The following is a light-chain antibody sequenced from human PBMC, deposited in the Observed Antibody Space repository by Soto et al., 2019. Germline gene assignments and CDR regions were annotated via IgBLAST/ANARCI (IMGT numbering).Light chain of an antibody. Sequence: EIVLTQSPGTLSLSPGERATLSCRASQSVSINYVAWYQQRPGQAPRLLIYGASGRATGIPDRFSGSESGTDFNLTISRVEAEDSAVYFCQQYGTSPRTFGQGTKVEIK. CDR1: QSVSINY. V-gene: IGKV3-20*01. CDR3: QQYGTSPRT. J-gene: IGKJ1*01. CDR2: GAS.